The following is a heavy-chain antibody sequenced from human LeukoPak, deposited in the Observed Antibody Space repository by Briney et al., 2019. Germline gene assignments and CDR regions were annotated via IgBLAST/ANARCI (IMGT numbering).Heavy chain of an antibody. CDR3: AKVRWSGDSALGFDP. Sequence: GGSLRLSCAASGFTFSSYAMSWVRQAPGKGLEWVSAISGSGGSTYYADSVKGRFTISRDNSKNTLYLQMNSLRAEDMAVYYCAKVRWSGDSALGFDPWGQGTLVTVSS. CDR2: ISGSGGST. CDR1: GFTFSSYA. D-gene: IGHD2-15*01. V-gene: IGHV3-23*01. J-gene: IGHJ5*02.